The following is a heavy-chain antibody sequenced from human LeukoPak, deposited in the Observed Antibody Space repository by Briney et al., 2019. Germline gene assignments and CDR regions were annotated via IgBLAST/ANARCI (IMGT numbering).Heavy chain of an antibody. J-gene: IGHJ4*02. V-gene: IGHV4-39*07. Sequence: SETLSLTCTVSGGSISSGSYYWGCIRQPPGKGLEWIGSIHYNGSTCYNPSLESRVIMSADTSKNQFSLNLTSVTAADAAMYYCVRDRGVPRPYYFDQWGQGTLVTVSS. CDR2: IHYNGST. CDR3: VRDRGVPRPYYFDQ. D-gene: IGHD3-10*01. CDR1: GGSISSGSYY.